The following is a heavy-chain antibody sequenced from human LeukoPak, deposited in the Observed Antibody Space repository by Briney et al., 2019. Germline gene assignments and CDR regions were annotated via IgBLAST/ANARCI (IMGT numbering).Heavy chain of an antibody. Sequence: ETGGSLRLSCAASGLTFSSYAMSWVRQAPGKGLEWVSAISGSGGSTYYADSVKGRFTISRDNSKNTLYLQMNSLRAEDTAVYYCAKSGYNYYDSSGYADYWGQGTLVTVSS. V-gene: IGHV3-23*01. CDR2: ISGSGGST. D-gene: IGHD3-22*01. CDR1: GLTFSSYA. CDR3: AKSGYNYYDSSGYADY. J-gene: IGHJ4*02.